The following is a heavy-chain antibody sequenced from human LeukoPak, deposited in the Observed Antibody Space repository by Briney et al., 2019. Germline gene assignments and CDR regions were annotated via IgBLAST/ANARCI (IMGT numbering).Heavy chain of an antibody. D-gene: IGHD6-19*01. CDR2: LYHSGGT. V-gene: IGHV4-38-2*02. CDR1: GYSITSAYY. Sequence: SETLSLTCTVSGYSITSAYYWGWIRQPPGKGLEWIGSLYHSGGTYYSPSLKSRVTISVDTSKNQFSMNLNSVTAADTAVYYCAKGAGPPWFDPWGQGTLVTVSS. CDR3: AKGAGPPWFDP. J-gene: IGHJ5*02.